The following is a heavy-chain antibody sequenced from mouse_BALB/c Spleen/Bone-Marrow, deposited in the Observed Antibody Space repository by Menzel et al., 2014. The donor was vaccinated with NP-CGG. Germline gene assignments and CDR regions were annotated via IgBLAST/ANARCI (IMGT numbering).Heavy chain of an antibody. CDR1: GFTFSSNG. V-gene: IGHV5-9-2*01. J-gene: IGHJ2*01. Sequence: EVQLQQSGGGLVKPGGSLKLSCAASGFTFSSNGMSWVRQTPEKRLEWVATIRGGGNYTYYPDSVKGRFTISRDNAKNNLYLQMSSLRSEDTALYYCARNYYGYDGYFGYWGQGTTLTVSS. D-gene: IGHD2-2*01. CDR3: ARNYYGYDGYFGY. CDR2: IRGGGNYT.